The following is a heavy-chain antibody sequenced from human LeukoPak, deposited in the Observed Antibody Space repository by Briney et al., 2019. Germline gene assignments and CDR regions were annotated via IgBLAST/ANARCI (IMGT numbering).Heavy chain of an antibody. V-gene: IGHV1-69*06. CDR1: GGTFSSYA. J-gene: IGHJ4*02. Sequence: SVKVSCKASGGTFSSYAISWVRQAPGQGLVWMGGIIPIFGTANYAQKFQGRVTITADKSTSTAYMELSSLRSEDTAVYYCARLSIAVAGTEDYWGQGTLVTVSS. D-gene: IGHD6-19*01. CDR3: ARLSIAVAGTEDY. CDR2: IIPIFGTA.